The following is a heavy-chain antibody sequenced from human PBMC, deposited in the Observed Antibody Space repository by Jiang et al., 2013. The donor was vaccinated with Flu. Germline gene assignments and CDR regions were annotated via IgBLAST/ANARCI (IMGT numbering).Heavy chain of an antibody. D-gene: IGHD2-2*01. CDR3: ARQKFGYCSSTSCYGWFDP. CDR1: GDSISSSSYY. CDR2: IYYSGST. V-gene: IGHV4-39*01. J-gene: IGHJ5*02. Sequence: GPGLVKPSETLSLTCTVSGDSISSSSYYWGWIRQPPGKGLEWIGNIYYSGSTYYNPSLKSRITISVDTSKNQFSLKLNSMTAADTAVYFCARQKFGYCSSTSCYGWFDPWGQGTLVSVSS.